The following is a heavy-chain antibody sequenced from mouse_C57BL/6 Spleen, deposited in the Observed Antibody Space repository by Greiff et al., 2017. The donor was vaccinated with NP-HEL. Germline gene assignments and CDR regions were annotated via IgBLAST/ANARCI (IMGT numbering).Heavy chain of an antibody. Sequence: VQLQQPGAELVKPGASVKLSCKASGYTFTSYWMQWVKQRPGQGLEWIGEIDPSDSYTNYNQKFKGKATLTVDTSSSTAYMQLSSLTSEDSAVYYCARSYYDYSAWFAYWGQGTLVTVSA. CDR1: GYTFTSYW. D-gene: IGHD2-4*01. J-gene: IGHJ3*01. CDR3: ARSYYDYSAWFAY. V-gene: IGHV1-50*01. CDR2: IDPSDSYT.